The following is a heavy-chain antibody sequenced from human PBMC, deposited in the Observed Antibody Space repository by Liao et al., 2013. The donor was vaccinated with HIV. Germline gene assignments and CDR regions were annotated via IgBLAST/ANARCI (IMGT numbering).Heavy chain of an antibody. CDR1: GGSISSSY. Sequence: QVQLQESGPGLVKPSETLSLTCTVSGGSISSSYWSWIRQPAGKGLEWIGYIYYSGSTNYNPSLKSRVTISVDTSKNQFSLKLSSVTAADTAVYYCARVFYGDYPETYYMDVWGKGTTVTVSS. D-gene: IGHD4-17*01. V-gene: IGHV4-59*01. CDR3: ARVFYGDYPETYYMDV. CDR2: IYYSGST. J-gene: IGHJ6*03.